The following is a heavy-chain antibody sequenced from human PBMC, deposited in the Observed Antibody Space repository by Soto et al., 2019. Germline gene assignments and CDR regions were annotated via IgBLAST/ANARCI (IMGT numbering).Heavy chain of an antibody. J-gene: IGHJ5*02. Sequence: SETLSLTRTVSGGSISSSSYYWGWIRQPPGKGLEWIGSIYYSGSTYYNPSLKSRVTISVDTSKNQFSLKLSSVTAADTAVYYCARYCSSTSCDIRGGFDPWGQGTLVTVSS. CDR3: ARYCSSTSCDIRGGFDP. V-gene: IGHV4-39*01. CDR1: GGSISSSSYY. CDR2: IYYSGST. D-gene: IGHD2-2*01.